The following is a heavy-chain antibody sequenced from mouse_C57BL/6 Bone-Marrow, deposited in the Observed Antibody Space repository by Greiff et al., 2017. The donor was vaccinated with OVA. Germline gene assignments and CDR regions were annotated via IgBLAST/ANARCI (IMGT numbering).Heavy chain of an antibody. J-gene: IGHJ2*01. V-gene: IGHV1-64*01. CDR2: IHPNSGST. Sequence: QVQLQQPGAELVKPGASVKLSCKASGYTFTSYWMHWVKQRPGQGLEWIGMIHPNSGSTNYNEKFKSKATLTVDKSSSAAYMQLSSLTSEDSAVYYCARIKYLLFDYWGQGTTLTVSS. CDR1: GYTFTSYW. D-gene: IGHD2-1*01. CDR3: ARIKYLLFDY.